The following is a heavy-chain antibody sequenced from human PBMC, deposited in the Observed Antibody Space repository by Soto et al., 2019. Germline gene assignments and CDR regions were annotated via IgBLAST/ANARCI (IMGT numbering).Heavy chain of an antibody. CDR2: SYYSGST. Sequence: QLQLQESGPGLVKPSETLSLTCTVSGGSISSSSYYWGWIRQPPGKGLEWIGSSYYSGSTYYNPSLNIPVTTSVDTSKNQFSLKLSSVTAADTAVYYCARGPEQRYYYGMGVWGQGTTVTVSS. CDR3: ARGPEQRYYYGMGV. V-gene: IGHV4-39*01. D-gene: IGHD1-1*01. J-gene: IGHJ6*02. CDR1: GGSISSSSYY.